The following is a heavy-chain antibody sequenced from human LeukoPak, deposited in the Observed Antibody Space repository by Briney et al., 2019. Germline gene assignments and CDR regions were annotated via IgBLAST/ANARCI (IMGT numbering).Heavy chain of an antibody. V-gene: IGHV1-46*01. J-gene: IGHJ6*03. D-gene: IGHD3-10*02. CDR1: GYTFINNW. CDR2: INPTGTGT. CDR3: ARDSLSTFGIYYYYYMDV. Sequence: GASVKVSCKASGYTFINNWMHWVRQAPGQGLEWIGLINPTGTGTLYAQKFQGRVTMTRDMSTSTAYMELRSLRSDDTAVYYCARDSLSTFGIYYYYYMDVWGKGTTVTVSS.